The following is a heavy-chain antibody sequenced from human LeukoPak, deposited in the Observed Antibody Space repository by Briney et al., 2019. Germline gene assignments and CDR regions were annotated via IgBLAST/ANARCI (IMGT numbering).Heavy chain of an antibody. CDR3: ARGGYCSSTSCMGAFDI. CDR1: GGSISSSNW. D-gene: IGHD2-2*01. Sequence: PSETLSLTCAVSGGSISSSNWWSWVRQPPGKGLEWIGEIYHSGSTNYNPSLKSPVTISVDKSKNQFSLKLSSVTAADTAVYYCARGGYCSSTSCMGAFDIWGQGTMVTVSS. CDR2: IYHSGST. J-gene: IGHJ3*02. V-gene: IGHV4-4*02.